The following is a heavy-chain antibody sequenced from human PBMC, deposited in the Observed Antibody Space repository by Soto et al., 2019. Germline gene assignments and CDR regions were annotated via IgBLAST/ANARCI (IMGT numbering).Heavy chain of an antibody. CDR3: ARDGSGSYLFDP. V-gene: IGHV1-69*13. D-gene: IGHD3-10*01. J-gene: IGHJ5*02. CDR2: IIPIFGTA. CDR1: GGTFSSYA. Sequence: ASVKVSCKASGGTFSSYAISWVRQAPGQGLEWMGGIIPIFGTANYAQKFQGRATITADESTSTAYMELSSLRSEDTAVYYCARDGSGSYLFDPWGQGTLVTVSS.